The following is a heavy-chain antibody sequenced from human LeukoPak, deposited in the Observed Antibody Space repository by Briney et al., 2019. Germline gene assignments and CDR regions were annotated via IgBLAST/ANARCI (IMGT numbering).Heavy chain of an antibody. CDR1: GGTFSSYA. J-gene: IGHJ6*03. CDR2: IIPIFGTA. V-gene: IGHV1-69*05. CDR3: ARGGRNDFWSGRYYYYYMDV. Sequence: ASVKVSCKASGGTFSSYAISWVRQAPGQGLEWMGGIIPIFGTANYAQKFQGRVTITTDESTSPAYMELSSLRSEATAVYYCARGGRNDFWSGRYYYYYMDVWGKGTTVTVSS. D-gene: IGHD3-3*01.